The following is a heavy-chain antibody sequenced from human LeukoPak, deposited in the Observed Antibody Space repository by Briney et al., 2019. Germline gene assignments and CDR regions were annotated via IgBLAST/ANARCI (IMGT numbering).Heavy chain of an antibody. D-gene: IGHD3-22*01. J-gene: IGHJ3*02. CDR1: GFNISDKY. Sequence: GGSLRLSCASSGFNISDKYMIWVRQAPGKGLKWVSVIYAAGFTYYADSVKGRFTISRDTSKNIVYLHMSGLGAEDTAVYYCESFRPHYYDSSGDYKNAFDIWGQGTLVTVSS. V-gene: IGHV3-53*01. CDR3: ESFRPHYYDSSGDYKNAFDI. CDR2: IYAAGFT.